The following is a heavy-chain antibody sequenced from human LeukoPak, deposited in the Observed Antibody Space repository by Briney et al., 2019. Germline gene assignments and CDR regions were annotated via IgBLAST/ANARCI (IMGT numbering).Heavy chain of an antibody. Sequence: PSETLSLTCTVSGGSISSSSYYWGWIRQPPGKGLEWIGSIYTSGSTNYNPSLKSRVTMSVDTSKNQFSLKLSSVTAADTAVYYCARAYYYGSGSEFDPWGQGTLVTVSS. CDR2: IYTSGST. J-gene: IGHJ5*02. D-gene: IGHD3-10*01. V-gene: IGHV4-39*07. CDR1: GGSISSSSYY. CDR3: ARAYYYGSGSEFDP.